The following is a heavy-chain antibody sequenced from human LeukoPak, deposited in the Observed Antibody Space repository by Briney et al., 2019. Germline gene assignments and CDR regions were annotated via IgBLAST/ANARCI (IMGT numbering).Heavy chain of an antibody. Sequence: GGSLRLSCVASGFTFSSNWMNWVRQAPGKGLEWVANIKQDGSEMYYVDSVKGRFTISRDNAKNSLYLQMNSLRAEDTAVYYCARDMDYYGSGSTGDYWGQGTLVTVSS. CDR1: GFTFSSNW. CDR3: ARDMDYYGSGSTGDY. J-gene: IGHJ4*02. D-gene: IGHD3-10*01. CDR2: IKQDGSEM. V-gene: IGHV3-7*03.